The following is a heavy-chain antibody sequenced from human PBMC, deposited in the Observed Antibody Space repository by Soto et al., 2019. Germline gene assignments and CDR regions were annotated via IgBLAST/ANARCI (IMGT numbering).Heavy chain of an antibody. CDR3: ARSRYSSRHNYYSYYGMDV. Sequence: KQSQTLSLTCAISGDSVSSNSAAWNWIRQSPSRGLEWLGRTYYRSKWYNDYAVSVKSRITINPDTSKNQFSLQLNSVTPEDTAVYYCARSRYSSRHNYYSYYGMDVWGQGTTVTVSS. V-gene: IGHV6-1*01. CDR2: TYYRSKWYN. J-gene: IGHJ6*02. D-gene: IGHD6-13*01. CDR1: GDSVSSNSAA.